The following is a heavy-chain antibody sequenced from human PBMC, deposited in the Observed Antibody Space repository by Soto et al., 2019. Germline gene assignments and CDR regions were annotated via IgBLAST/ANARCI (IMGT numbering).Heavy chain of an antibody. CDR3: AREKCSSTSCYFDY. CDR2: IYYSGST. Sequence: SETLSLTCTVSGGSISSYYLSWIRQPPGKGLEWIGYIYYSGSTNYNPSLKSRVTISVDTSKNQFSLKLSSVTAADTAVYYCAREKCSSTSCYFDYWGQGTLVTVS. J-gene: IGHJ4*02. D-gene: IGHD2-2*01. CDR1: GGSISSYY. V-gene: IGHV4-59*12.